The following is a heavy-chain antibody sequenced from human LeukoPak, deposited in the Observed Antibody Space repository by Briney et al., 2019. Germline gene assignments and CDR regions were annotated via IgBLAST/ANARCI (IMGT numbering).Heavy chain of an antibody. CDR1: GGTFSSYA. V-gene: IGHV1-69*13. J-gene: IGHJ4*02. CDR2: IIPIFGTA. D-gene: IGHD4-23*01. CDR3: AREPVPNGGNYYFDY. Sequence: ASVKVSCKASGGTFSSYAISWVRQAPGQGLKWMGGIIPIFGTANYAQKFQGRVTITADESTSTAYMELSSLRSEDTAVYYCAREPVPNGGNYYFDYWGQGTLVTVSS.